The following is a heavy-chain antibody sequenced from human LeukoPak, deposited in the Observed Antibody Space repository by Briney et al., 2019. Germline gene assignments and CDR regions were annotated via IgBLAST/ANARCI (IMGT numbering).Heavy chain of an antibody. Sequence: GGSLRLSCAASGFTFSSYGMHWVRQAPGKGLEWVAFIRYDGSNKYYADSVKGRFTISRDNSKNTLYLQMNSLRAEDTAVYYCAKAKNYGDYSVWFDYWGQGTLVTVSS. CDR1: GFTFSSYG. CDR2: IRYDGSNK. CDR3: AKAKNYGDYSVWFDY. J-gene: IGHJ4*02. D-gene: IGHD4-17*01. V-gene: IGHV3-30*02.